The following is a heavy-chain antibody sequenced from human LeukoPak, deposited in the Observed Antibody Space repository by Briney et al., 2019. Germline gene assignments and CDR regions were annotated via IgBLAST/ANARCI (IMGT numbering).Heavy chain of an antibody. D-gene: IGHD6-13*01. CDR2: ISYDGSNK. CDR1: GFTFSSYG. J-gene: IGHJ4*02. Sequence: GRSLRLSCAASGFTFSSYGMHWVRQAPGKGLEGVAVISYDGSNKYYADSVKGRFTISRDNSKNTLYLQMNSLRAEDTAVYYCAKAAAAGPKGPCYFDYWGQGTLVTVSS. V-gene: IGHV3-30*18. CDR3: AKAAAAGPKGPCYFDY.